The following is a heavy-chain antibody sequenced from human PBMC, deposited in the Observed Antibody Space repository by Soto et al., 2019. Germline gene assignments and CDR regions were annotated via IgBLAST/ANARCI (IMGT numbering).Heavy chain of an antibody. CDR2: IRSKTNSYST. CDR1: GFTFGGSA. J-gene: IGHJ4*02. D-gene: IGHD6-19*01. Sequence: HPGGSLRLSCAASGFTFGGSAMHWVRQASGKGLEWFGHIRSKTNSYSTAYAESVKGRFTISRDDSMNTAYLQMNSLKTEDTAVYFCTRQTDAVQWLVVPTDYNFDYWGQGTLVTVSS. V-gene: IGHV3-73*01. CDR3: TRQTDAVQWLVVPTDYNFDY.